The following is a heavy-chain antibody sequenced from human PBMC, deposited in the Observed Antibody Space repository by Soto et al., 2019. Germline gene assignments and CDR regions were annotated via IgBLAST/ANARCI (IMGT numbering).Heavy chain of an antibody. Sequence: PGWSLRLSCAASGFMFSAYTMTWVRQSPGKGLEWLASITDDSSHIDYADSVRGRFTVSRDNARKSVYLQMDSLGAEDTAIYYCATPYYYNHWGPGTLVTVSS. CDR1: GFMFSAYT. J-gene: IGHJ5*02. V-gene: IGHV3-21*01. CDR3: ATPYYYNH. D-gene: IGHD3-22*01. CDR2: ITDDSSHI.